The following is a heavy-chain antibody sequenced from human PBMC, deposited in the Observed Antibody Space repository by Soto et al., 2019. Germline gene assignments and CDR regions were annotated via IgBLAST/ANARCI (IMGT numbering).Heavy chain of an antibody. CDR1: GGTFSSYA. J-gene: IGHJ5*02. D-gene: IGHD3-22*01. CDR3: ASAPVSNYYDSSGYLNWFDP. V-gene: IGHV1-69*13. CDR2: IIPIFGTA. Sequence: SVKVSCKASGGTFSSYAISWVRQAPGQGLEWMGGIIPIFGTANYAQKFQGRVTITADESTSTAYMELSSLRSEDTAVYYCASAPVSNYYDSSGYLNWFDPWGQGTLVTVSS.